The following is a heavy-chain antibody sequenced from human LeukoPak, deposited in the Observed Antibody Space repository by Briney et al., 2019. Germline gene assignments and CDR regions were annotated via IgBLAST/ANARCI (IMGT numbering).Heavy chain of an antibody. CDR2: ISGSGGST. J-gene: IGHJ4*02. D-gene: IGHD5-12*01. Sequence: GGSLRLSCAASGFTFSSYAMSWVRQAPGKGLELVSAISGSGGSTYYADSVKGRFTISRDNSKNTLYLQMNSLRAEDMALYYCAKDLSPSYSGYDFEGFDYWGQGTLVTVSS. CDR1: GFTFSSYA. CDR3: AKDLSPSYSGYDFEGFDY. V-gene: IGHV3-23*01.